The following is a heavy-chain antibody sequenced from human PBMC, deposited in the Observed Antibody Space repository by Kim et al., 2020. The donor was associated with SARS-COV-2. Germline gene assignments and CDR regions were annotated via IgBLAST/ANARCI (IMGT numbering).Heavy chain of an antibody. Sequence: QKLQGRVTMTTDTSTSTAYMELRSLRSDDTAVYYCARGDVVVTAHDAFDIWGQGTMVTVSS. V-gene: IGHV1-18*01. CDR3: ARGDVVVTAHDAFDI. D-gene: IGHD2-21*02. J-gene: IGHJ3*02.